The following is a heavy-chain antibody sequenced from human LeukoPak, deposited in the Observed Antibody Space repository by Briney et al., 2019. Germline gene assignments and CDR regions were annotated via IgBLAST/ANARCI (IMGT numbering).Heavy chain of an antibody. J-gene: IGHJ6*02. Sequence: PGRSLRLSCAASGFTFSSYGMHWVRQAPGKGLEWVAVIWYDGSNKYYADSVKGRFTISRDNSKNTLYLQMNGLRAEDTAVYYCARTHCSSTNCYEGYYYYYGMDVWGQGTTVTVSS. CDR2: IWYDGSNK. CDR1: GFTFSSYG. CDR3: ARTHCSSTNCYEGYYYYYGMDV. D-gene: IGHD2-2*01. V-gene: IGHV3-33*01.